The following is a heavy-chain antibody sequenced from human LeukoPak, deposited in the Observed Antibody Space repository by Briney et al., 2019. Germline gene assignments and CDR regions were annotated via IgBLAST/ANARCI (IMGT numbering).Heavy chain of an antibody. D-gene: IGHD3-10*01. CDR1: GGTFSSYA. Sequence: GASVKVSCKASGGTFSSYAISWVRQAPGQGLEWMGGIIPIFGTANYAQKFQGRVTITADKSTSTAYMELSSLRSEDTAVYYCARVRKIYGSGSSDFDYWGQGTLVTVSS. CDR2: IIPIFGTA. J-gene: IGHJ4*02. CDR3: ARVRKIYGSGSSDFDY. V-gene: IGHV1-69*06.